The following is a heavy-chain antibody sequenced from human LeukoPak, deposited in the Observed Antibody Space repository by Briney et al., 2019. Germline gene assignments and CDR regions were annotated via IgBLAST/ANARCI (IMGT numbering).Heavy chain of an antibody. CDR1: GGSISSYY. CDR2: VYYSGST. D-gene: IGHD6-6*01. CDR3: ARHVLREEYSSSSFGFYP. Sequence: SETLSLTWTVFGGSISSYYWSWIRQPPGKGLEWIGYVYYSGSTNYNPSLKSRVTISVDTSKNQLSLKLRSVTAADTAVYYCARHVLREEYSSSSFGFYPWGQGTLVTVSS. V-gene: IGHV4-59*08. J-gene: IGHJ5*02.